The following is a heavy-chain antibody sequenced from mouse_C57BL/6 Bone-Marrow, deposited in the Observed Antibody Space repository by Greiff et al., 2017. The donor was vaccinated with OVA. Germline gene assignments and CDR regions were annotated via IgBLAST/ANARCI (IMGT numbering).Heavy chain of an antibody. Sequence: QVHVKQPGAELVKPGASVKVSCKASGYTFTSYWMHWVKQRPGQGLEWIGRIHPSDSDTNYNQKFKGKATLTVDKSSSTAYMQLSSLTSEDSAVYYCAIGSPYFYAMDYWGQGTSVTVSS. V-gene: IGHV1-74*01. CDR1: GYTFTSYW. CDR2: IHPSDSDT. CDR3: AIGSPYFYAMDY. J-gene: IGHJ4*01.